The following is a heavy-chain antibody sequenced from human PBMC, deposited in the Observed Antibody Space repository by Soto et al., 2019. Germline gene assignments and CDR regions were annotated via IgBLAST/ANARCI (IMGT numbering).Heavy chain of an antibody. CDR2: INPRGGST. V-gene: IGHV1-46*01. D-gene: IGHD3-10*01. Sequence: ASVKVSCKASGYTFTSYYMHWVRQAPGQGLEWMGIINPRGGSTSYAQKFQGGVTMTTDTSMSTVSMELSSLRSDDTAVYYCANGEHASGSNHAFDIWGQGTMVTVSS. J-gene: IGHJ3*02. CDR3: ANGEHASGSNHAFDI. CDR1: GYTFTSYY.